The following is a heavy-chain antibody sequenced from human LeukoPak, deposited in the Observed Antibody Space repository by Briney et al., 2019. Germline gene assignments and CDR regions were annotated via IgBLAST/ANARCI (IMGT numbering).Heavy chain of an antibody. J-gene: IGHJ4*02. CDR1: GFTFSSYW. V-gene: IGHV3-7*04. CDR3: ARDVSPDY. Sequence: GGSLRLSCAASGFTFSSYWMSWVRQAPGEGLEWVANIKQDGTEKYYMDSVKGRFSISRDNAKNSLYLQMNALRAEDTAVYYRARDVSPDYWGQGTLVTVST. CDR2: IKQDGTEK.